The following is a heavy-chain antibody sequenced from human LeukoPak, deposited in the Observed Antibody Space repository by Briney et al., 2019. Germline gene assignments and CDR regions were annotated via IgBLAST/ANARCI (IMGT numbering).Heavy chain of an antibody. V-gene: IGHV3-23*01. Sequence: GGSLRLSCAASGFTFSSYAMSWVRQAPGKGLEWVSSINVSGGSTYYADSVKGRFTISRDNSKNTLYLQMNSLRAEDTAIYYCAKVGGYLIYWGQGTLVPVSS. D-gene: IGHD3-22*01. CDR3: AKVGGYLIY. CDR1: GFTFSSYA. J-gene: IGHJ4*02. CDR2: INVSGGST.